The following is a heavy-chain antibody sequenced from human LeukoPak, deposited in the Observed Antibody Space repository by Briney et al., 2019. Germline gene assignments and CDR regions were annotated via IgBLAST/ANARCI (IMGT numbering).Heavy chain of an antibody. D-gene: IGHD5-18*01. CDR3: AKERDTAMVTIDY. Sequence: GGSLRLSCAASGFTFSSYGMHWVRQAPGKGLEWVAFIRYDGSNKYYADSVKGRFTISRDNSKNTLYLQTNSLRAEDTAVYYCAKERDTAMVTIDYWGQGTLVTVSS. CDR1: GFTFSSYG. J-gene: IGHJ4*02. CDR2: IRYDGSNK. V-gene: IGHV3-30*02.